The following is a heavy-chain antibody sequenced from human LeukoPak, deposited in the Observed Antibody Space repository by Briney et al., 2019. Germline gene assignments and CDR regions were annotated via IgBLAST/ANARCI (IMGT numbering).Heavy chain of an antibody. V-gene: IGHV3-30*18. J-gene: IGHJ4*02. D-gene: IGHD3-22*01. CDR2: ISYDGSNK. CDR3: AKGATMIVVEGIFDY. CDR1: GFTFSSYG. Sequence: GGSLRLSCAASGFTFSSYGMHWDRQAPGEGLEWVAVISYDGSNKYYADSVKGRFTISRDNSKNTLYLQMNSLRAEDTAVYYCAKGATMIVVEGIFDYWGQGTLVTVSS.